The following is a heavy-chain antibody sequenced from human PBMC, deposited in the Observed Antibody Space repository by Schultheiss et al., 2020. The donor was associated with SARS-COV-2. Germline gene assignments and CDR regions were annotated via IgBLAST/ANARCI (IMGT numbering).Heavy chain of an antibody. D-gene: IGHD4-17*01. CDR2: ISAYNGNT. V-gene: IGHV1-18*01. Sequence: ASVKVSCKASGYTFTSYGISWVRQAPGQGLEWMGWISAYNGNTNYAQKLQGRVTMTTDTSTSTAYMELSSLRSEDTAVYYCASWHGDDDFDYWGQGTLVTVSS. CDR1: GYTFTSYG. CDR3: ASWHGDDDFDY. J-gene: IGHJ4*02.